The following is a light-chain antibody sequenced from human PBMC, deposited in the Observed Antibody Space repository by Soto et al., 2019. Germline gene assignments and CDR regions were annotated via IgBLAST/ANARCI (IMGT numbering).Light chain of an antibody. J-gene: IGKJ1*01. CDR2: GAS. Sequence: EIVLTQSPGTLSLSPGERATLSCRASQSVDSTYLTWYQQKPGQASRLLIYGASGRATGIPDRFSGSGSGTDFTLTISTLEPEDFAVYFCQYYDSFRTFGQGTKVEIK. CDR1: QSVDSTY. V-gene: IGKV3-20*01. CDR3: QYYDSFRT.